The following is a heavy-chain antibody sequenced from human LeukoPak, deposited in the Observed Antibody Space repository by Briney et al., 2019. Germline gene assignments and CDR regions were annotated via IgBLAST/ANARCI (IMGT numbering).Heavy chain of an antibody. J-gene: IGHJ2*01. CDR1: GGSISSYY. Sequence: PSETLSLTCTVSGGSISSYYWSWIRQPPGKGLEGSGYIYYSGSTNYNPSLKSRVTIPVDTSTNQFSLKLRSVTAADKAVYYCARGDGDYGFPSVDWYFDLWGRGTLVTVSS. CDR2: IYYSGST. CDR3: ARGDGDYGFPSVDWYFDL. D-gene: IGHD4-17*01. V-gene: IGHV4-59*01.